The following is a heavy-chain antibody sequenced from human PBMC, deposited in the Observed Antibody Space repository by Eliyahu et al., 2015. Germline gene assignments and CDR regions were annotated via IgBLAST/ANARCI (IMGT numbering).Heavy chain of an antibody. CDR2: TTNKLTGYIT. CDR1: GXXXSDXY. D-gene: IGHD2-2*03. Sequence: EVQLVESGGGLVQPGGSLRLSCAVXGXXXSDXYMDWVRQAPGKGLEWVGRTTNKLTGYITQYAASVRGRFIISRDDSKNSLYLQMNSLKTEDTAVYYCATWMSGVKTYWGQGTLVTVSS. V-gene: IGHV3-72*01. J-gene: IGHJ4*02. CDR3: ATWMSGVKTY.